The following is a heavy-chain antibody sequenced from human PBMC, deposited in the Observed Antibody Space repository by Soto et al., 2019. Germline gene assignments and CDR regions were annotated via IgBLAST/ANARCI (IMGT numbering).Heavy chain of an antibody. J-gene: IGHJ3*02. CDR2: IYYSGST. D-gene: IGHD3-3*01. CDR3: ARALRFLEWADAFDI. V-gene: IGHV4-59*01. CDR1: GGSISSYC. Sequence: PSETLSLTCTVSGGSISSYCWSWIRQPPGKGLEWIGYIYYSGSTNYNPSLKSRVTISVDTSKNQFSLKLSSVTAADTAVYYCARALRFLEWADAFDIWGQGTMVTV.